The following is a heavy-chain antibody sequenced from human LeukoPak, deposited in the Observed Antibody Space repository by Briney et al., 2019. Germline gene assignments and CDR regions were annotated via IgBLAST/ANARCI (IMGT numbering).Heavy chain of an antibody. V-gene: IGHV4-31*03. CDR3: AGEGPWGGVTTRSHFDY. CDR2: IYYSGST. CDR1: GGSISSGGYY. Sequence: SETLSLTCTVSGGSISSGGYYWSWIRQHPGKGLEWIGYIYYSGSTYYNPSLKSRVTISVDTSKNQFSLKLSSVTAADTAVYYCAGEGPWGGVTTRSHFDYWGQGTLVTVSS. D-gene: IGHD4-11*01. J-gene: IGHJ4*02.